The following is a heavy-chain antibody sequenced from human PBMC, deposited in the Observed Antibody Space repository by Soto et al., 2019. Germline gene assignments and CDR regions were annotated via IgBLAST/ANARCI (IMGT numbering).Heavy chain of an antibody. J-gene: IGHJ5*02. D-gene: IGHD5-12*01. CDR3: AGHQQSGYAHNWFDP. V-gene: IGHV1-69*13. Sequence: SVWVSCKASGCTFSSYAISWVRQAPGQGLEWMGGIIPIFGTANYAQKFQGRVTITADESTSTAYMELSSLRSEDTAVYYCAGHQQSGYAHNWFDPWGQGTLVTVSS. CDR1: GCTFSSYA. CDR2: IIPIFGTA.